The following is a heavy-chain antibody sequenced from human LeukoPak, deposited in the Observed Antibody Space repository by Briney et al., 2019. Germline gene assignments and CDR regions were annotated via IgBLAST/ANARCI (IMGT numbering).Heavy chain of an antibody. CDR1: GFTFSSYS. J-gene: IGHJ4*02. CDR3: ARLGCSYGGAYVGY. Sequence: GGSLRLSCAASGFTFSSYSMNWVRQAPGKGLEWVSSISSSSSYIYYADSVKGRFTISRDNAKNSLYLQMNSLRAEDTAVYYCARLGCSYGGAYVGYWGQGTLVTVSS. CDR2: ISSSSSYI. V-gene: IGHV3-21*01. D-gene: IGHD5-18*01.